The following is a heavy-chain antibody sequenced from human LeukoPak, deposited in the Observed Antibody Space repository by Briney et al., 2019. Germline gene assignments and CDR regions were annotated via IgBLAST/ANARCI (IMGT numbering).Heavy chain of an antibody. V-gene: IGHV3-30*18. CDR2: ISYDGSNK. D-gene: IGHD6-6*01. J-gene: IGHJ6*02. CDR1: GFTFSSYG. CDR3: AKDHNSSSPYYYYGMDV. Sequence: GGPLRLSCAASGFTFSSYGMHWPRQSPGKGLEWVAYISYDGSNKDYADSVKGRFTISRDNSKNTLYLQMNSLRAEDTAVYYCAKDHNSSSPYYYYGMDVWGQGTTVTVSS.